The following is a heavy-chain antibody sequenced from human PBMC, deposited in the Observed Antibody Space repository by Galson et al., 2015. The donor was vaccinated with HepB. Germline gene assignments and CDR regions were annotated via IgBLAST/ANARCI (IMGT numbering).Heavy chain of an antibody. J-gene: IGHJ4*02. CDR3: AKDRCSSTSCRLDY. V-gene: IGHV3-30*18. CDR1: GFTFSSYG. CDR2: ISYDGSNK. D-gene: IGHD2-2*01. Sequence: SLRLSCAASGFTFSSYGMHWVRQAPGKGLEWVAVISYDGSNKYYADSVKGRFTTSRDNSKNTLYLQMNSLRAEDTAVYYCAKDRCSSTSCRLDYWGQGTLVTVSS.